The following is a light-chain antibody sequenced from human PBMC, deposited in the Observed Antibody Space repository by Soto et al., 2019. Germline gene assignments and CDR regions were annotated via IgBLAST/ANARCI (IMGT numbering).Light chain of an antibody. Sequence: QSVLTQPASVSGSPGQSITISCTGTSSDVGGYNYVSWYQQHPGKAPKLMIYEVNNRPSGVSNRFSGSKSGNTASLTISGLQAEDEADYYCSSYTSSSTVFGGGTKVTVL. CDR2: EVN. V-gene: IGLV2-14*01. J-gene: IGLJ3*02. CDR1: SSDVGGYNY. CDR3: SSYTSSSTV.